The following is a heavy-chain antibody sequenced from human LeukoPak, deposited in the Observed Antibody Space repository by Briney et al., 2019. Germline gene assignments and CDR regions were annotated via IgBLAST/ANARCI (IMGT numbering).Heavy chain of an antibody. CDR2: IADDGSHK. V-gene: IGHV3-30-3*01. CDR1: GLTFRTYA. D-gene: IGHD1-26*01. Sequence: PGRSLRLACAASGLTFRTYAMHWVRQAPAKGLERVAIIADDGSHKYSADSVKDRFTIHRHNSKSTLYLQINSLRSENTAVYYCAREAWDTVDTGGVYYYYGMDVWGQGTTVTVSS. J-gene: IGHJ6*02. CDR3: AREAWDTVDTGGVYYYYGMDV.